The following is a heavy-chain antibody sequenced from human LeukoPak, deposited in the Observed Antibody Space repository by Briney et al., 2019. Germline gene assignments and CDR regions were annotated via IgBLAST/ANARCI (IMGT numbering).Heavy chain of an antibody. J-gene: IGHJ4*02. CDR1: GFTVSSNY. D-gene: IGHD3-3*01. Sequence: GGSLRLSCAASGFTVSSNYMSWVRQAPGKGLEWVSVIYSGGSTYYADSVKGRFTISRDNSKNTLYLQMNSLRAEDTAVYYCARKEWVPYYFDYWGQGTLVTVSS. CDR2: IYSGGST. V-gene: IGHV3-66*01. CDR3: ARKEWVPYYFDY.